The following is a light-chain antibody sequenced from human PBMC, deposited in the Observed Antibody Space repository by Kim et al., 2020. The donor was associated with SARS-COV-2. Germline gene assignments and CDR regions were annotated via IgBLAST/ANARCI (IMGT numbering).Light chain of an antibody. CDR1: GSNIGSNY. CDR3: ATWDDSLSGVV. CDR2: YND. J-gene: IGLJ3*02. Sequence: ELTQPPSASGTPGQRVTISCSGSGSNIGSNYVYWYQQVPGTAPKLLIYYNDHRPSGVPDRFSGSKSGTSASLAISGLRSEDEADYYCATWDDSLSGVVFGGGTKVTVL. V-gene: IGLV1-47*02.